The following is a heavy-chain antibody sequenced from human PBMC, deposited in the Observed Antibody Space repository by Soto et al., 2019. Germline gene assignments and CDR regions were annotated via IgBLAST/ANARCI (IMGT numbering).Heavy chain of an antibody. CDR1: GFTFSSYG. J-gene: IGHJ6*02. V-gene: IGHV3-33*01. Sequence: QVQLVESGGGVVQPGRSLRLSCAASGFTFSSYGMHWVRQAPGKGLEWVAVIWYDGSNKYYADSVKGRFTISRDNSKNTLYLQMNSLRAEDTAVYYCARDKTSHDYYYYYGMDVWGQGTTVTVSS. CDR2: IWYDGSNK. CDR3: ARDKTSHDYYYYYGMDV. D-gene: IGHD2-2*01.